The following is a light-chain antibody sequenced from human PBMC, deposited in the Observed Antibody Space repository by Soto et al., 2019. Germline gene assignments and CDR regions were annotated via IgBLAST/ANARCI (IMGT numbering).Light chain of an antibody. J-gene: IGLJ2*01. CDR1: SSDVGGYNY. V-gene: IGLV2-14*01. CDR2: GVS. Sequence: QPASVSGSPGQSITISCTGTSSDVGGYNYVSWYQQYPGKAPKLMIFGVSDRPSGVSNRFSGSKSGNTASLTISGLQAEDEADYYCSSYKTSSTVVVFGGGTKVTVL. CDR3: SSYKTSSTVVV.